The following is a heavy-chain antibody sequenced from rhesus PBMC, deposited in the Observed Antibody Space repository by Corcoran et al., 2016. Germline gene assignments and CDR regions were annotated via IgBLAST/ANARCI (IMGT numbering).Heavy chain of an antibody. CDR2: SSSDGSNK. CDR1: GFTFSLFG. Sequence: EVQLVESGGGLVQPGGSLRLSCAASGFTFSLFGFHWVRQAPGKGLEWVAVSSSDGSNKNHADSVRDRLTVSRDNSKNVLYLQMSTLKLEDTAVYYCTRFDYWGQGVLVTVSS. CDR3: TRFDY. V-gene: IGHV3-54*02. J-gene: IGHJ4*01.